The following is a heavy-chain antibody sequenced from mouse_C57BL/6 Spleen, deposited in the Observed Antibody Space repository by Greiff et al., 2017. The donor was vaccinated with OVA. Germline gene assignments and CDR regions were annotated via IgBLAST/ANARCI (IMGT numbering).Heavy chain of an antibody. CDR2: IYPGDGDT. CDR1: GYAFSSSW. CDR3: ARESATVPHYAMDY. J-gene: IGHJ4*01. D-gene: IGHD1-1*01. Sequence: QVQLQQSGPELVKPGASVKISCKASGYAFSSSWMNWVKQRPGQGLEWIGRIYPGDGDTNYNGKFKGKATLTADKSSSTAYMQLSSLTSEDSAVDFCARESATVPHYAMDYWGQGTSVTVSS. V-gene: IGHV1-82*01.